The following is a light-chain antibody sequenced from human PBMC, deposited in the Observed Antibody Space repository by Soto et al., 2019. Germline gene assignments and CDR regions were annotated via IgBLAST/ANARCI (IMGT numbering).Light chain of an antibody. CDR2: RAS. CDR1: QNINTW. Sequence: IQMTQSPSTLSASVGDRVTITCRASQNINTWLAWYQQKPGKAPRLLIYRASSLDNGVPSRFGGRRSGTLFIFTISSLQPDDSATYYRQQYSSDSTFGQGTKVEIK. J-gene: IGKJ1*01. CDR3: QQYSSDST. V-gene: IGKV1-5*03.